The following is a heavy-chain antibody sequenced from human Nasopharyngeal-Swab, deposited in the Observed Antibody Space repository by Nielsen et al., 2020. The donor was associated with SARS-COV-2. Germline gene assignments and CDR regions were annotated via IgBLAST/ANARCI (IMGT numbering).Heavy chain of an antibody. CDR1: GFTFSSYA. J-gene: IGHJ4*02. D-gene: IGHD6-19*01. CDR3: ARGGGGYSRGRTQFYFDY. Sequence: GESLKISCAASGFTFSSYAMHWVRQPPGKGLEWVAVISYDGSTKYYADSVKGRFTISRDNSKNTLFLQMNSLRPEDTAVFYCARGGGGYSRGRTQFYFDYWGQGTLVTVSS. CDR2: ISYDGSTK. V-gene: IGHV3-30-3*01.